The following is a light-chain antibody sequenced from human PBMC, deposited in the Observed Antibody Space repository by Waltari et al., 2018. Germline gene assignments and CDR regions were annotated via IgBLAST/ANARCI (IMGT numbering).Light chain of an antibody. CDR3: QQYNNWPPP. CDR2: GAS. Sequence: EIVMTQSTATLSVSPGERATLSCRASQSVSSNLAWYQQKPGQAPRLLIYGASTRATGIPARFSGSGSGTEFTLTISSMQSEDFAVYYCQQYNNWPPPFGGGTKVEIK. V-gene: IGKV3-15*01. J-gene: IGKJ4*01. CDR1: QSVSSN.